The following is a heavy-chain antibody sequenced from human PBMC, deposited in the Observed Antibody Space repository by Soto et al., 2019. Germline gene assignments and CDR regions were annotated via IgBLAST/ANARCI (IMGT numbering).Heavy chain of an antibody. CDR1: GGSISSYY. CDR3: ARFHDYGDYNYFDY. D-gene: IGHD4-17*01. J-gene: IGHJ4*02. V-gene: IGHV4-59*01. CDR2: IYYSGST. Sequence: QVQLQESGPGLVKPSETLSLTCTVSGGSISSYYWSWIRQPPGKGLEWIGYIYYSGSTNYNPSLRSRVTISVDTSKNQFSVKLSSVTAADTAVYYCARFHDYGDYNYFDYWGQGTLVTVSS.